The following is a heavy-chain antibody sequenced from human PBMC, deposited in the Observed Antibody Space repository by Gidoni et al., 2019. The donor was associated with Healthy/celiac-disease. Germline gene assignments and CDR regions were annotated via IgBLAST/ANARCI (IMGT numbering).Heavy chain of an antibody. CDR2: LIPLLGTA. J-gene: IGHJ6*02. Sequence: QVQLVQPGAEVKKPGSSVKVSCQASADTFISYARSWVRQASGQGLEWMGGLIPLLGTANYAQKFQGRVTITADESTSTAYMELCSLRSEDTAVYYCASVGPSTTVTAYGMDVWGQGTTVTVSS. CDR3: ASVGPSTTVTAYGMDV. D-gene: IGHD4-17*01. V-gene: IGHV1-69*01. CDR1: ADTFISYA.